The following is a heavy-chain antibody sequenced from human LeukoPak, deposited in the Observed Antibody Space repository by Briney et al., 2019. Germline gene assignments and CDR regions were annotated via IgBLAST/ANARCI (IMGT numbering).Heavy chain of an antibody. CDR3: ARHVYSSSSFDY. CDR1: GGSFSGYY. V-gene: IGHV4-34*01. CDR2: INHSGST. Sequence: SETLSLTCAVYGGSFSGYYWSWIRQPPGKGLEWTGEINHSGSTNYNPSLKSRVTISVDTSKNQFSLKLSSVTAADTAVYYCARHVYSSSSFDYWGQGILVTVSS. D-gene: IGHD6-6*01. J-gene: IGHJ4*02.